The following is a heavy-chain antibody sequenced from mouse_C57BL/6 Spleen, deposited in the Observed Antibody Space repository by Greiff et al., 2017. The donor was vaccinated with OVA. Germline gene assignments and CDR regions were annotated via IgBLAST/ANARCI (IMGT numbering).Heavy chain of an antibody. Sequence: VQLKESGPELVKPGASVKIPCKASGYTFTDYNMDWVKQSHGKSLEWIGDINPNNGGTIYNQKFKGKATLTVDKSSSTAYMELRSLTSEDTAVYYCARDWDYGNGFDYWGQGTTLTVSS. CDR3: ARDWDYGNGFDY. CDR1: GYTFTDYN. CDR2: INPNNGGT. J-gene: IGHJ2*01. D-gene: IGHD2-1*01. V-gene: IGHV1-18*01.